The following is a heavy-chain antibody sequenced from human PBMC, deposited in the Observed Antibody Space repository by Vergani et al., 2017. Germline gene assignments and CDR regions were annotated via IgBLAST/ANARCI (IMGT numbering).Heavy chain of an antibody. CDR3: ARGRDGYYDSSGYYPPFFDY. Sequence: QVQLQESGPGLVKPSETLSLTCTVSGGSISSYYWSWIRQPPGKGLEWIGYIYYSGSTNYNPSLKSRVTISVDTSKNQFSLKLSSVTAADTAVYYRARGRDGYYDSSGYYPPFFDYWGQGTLVTVSS. CDR2: IYYSGST. CDR1: GGSISSYY. V-gene: IGHV4-59*01. D-gene: IGHD3-22*01. J-gene: IGHJ4*02.